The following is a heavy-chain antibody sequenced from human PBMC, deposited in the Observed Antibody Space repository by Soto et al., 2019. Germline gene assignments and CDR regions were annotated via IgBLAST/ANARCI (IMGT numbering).Heavy chain of an antibody. CDR3: ALVRTVGMSGAPRDS. J-gene: IGHJ1*01. CDR2: IYHTGTT. CDR1: GYAISSGFY. Sequence: PSETLSLTCDVSGYAISSGFYWAWIRQPPGKRLEWIGNIYHTGTTYYNPSLKSRVTMSVDTSKNQFSLRLSSVTAADTAVFYCALVRTVGMSGAPRDSRGQRTPVPVSP. D-gene: IGHD2-8*02. V-gene: IGHV4-38-2*01.